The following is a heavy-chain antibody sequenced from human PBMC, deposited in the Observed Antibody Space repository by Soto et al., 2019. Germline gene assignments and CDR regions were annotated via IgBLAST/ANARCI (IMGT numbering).Heavy chain of an antibody. Sequence: QVHLVQSGAEVKKPGASVKVSCQGSGYAFTTYGITWVRQAPGQGLEWMGWISAHNGNTNYAQKLEGRVTVTSDTSTSTACLELRSLRSDDTAVQCCARGRYGDYWGQGALVTVSA. D-gene: IGHD3-10*01. CDR1: GYAFTTYG. V-gene: IGHV1-18*01. CDR2: ISAHNGNT. CDR3: ARGRYGDY. J-gene: IGHJ4*02.